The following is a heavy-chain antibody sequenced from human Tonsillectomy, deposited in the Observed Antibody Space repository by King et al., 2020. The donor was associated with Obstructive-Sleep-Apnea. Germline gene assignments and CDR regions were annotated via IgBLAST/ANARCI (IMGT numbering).Heavy chain of an antibody. CDR2: IYYSGST. D-gene: IGHD3-3*01. V-gene: IGHV4-31*03. J-gene: IGHJ3*02. CDR3: ARARVTTHLDAFDI. CDR1: VGSISSGGYY. Sequence: QLQESGPGLVKPSQTLSLTCTVSVGSISSGGYYWSWLCQHPGNGLEWIGSIYYSGSTDYNPSLKSRVTISVDTSKNQFSLKLSSVTAAETAVYYCARARVTTHLDAFDIWGQGTMVTVSS.